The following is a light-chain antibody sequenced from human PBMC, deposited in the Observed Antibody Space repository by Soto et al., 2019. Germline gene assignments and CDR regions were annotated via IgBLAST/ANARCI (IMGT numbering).Light chain of an antibody. Sequence: DAVLTQSPLSLPVTLGQPTSISCRSSQSLVYSDGNTYLNWFQQRPGQSPRRLIYKVSKRDSVVLERCSGSGSGTDFTLKMSRVEAEDVGVYYCMQGGNWPRTFGQWTKVDVK. CDR3: MQGGNWPRT. V-gene: IGKV2-30*01. J-gene: IGKJ1*01. CDR1: QSLVYSDGNTY. CDR2: KVS.